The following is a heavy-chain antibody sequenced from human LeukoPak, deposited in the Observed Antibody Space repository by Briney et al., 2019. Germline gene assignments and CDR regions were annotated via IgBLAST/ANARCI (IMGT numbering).Heavy chain of an antibody. CDR3: TRYNNDHFDY. J-gene: IGHJ4*02. V-gene: IGHV3-33*01. D-gene: IGHD1-14*01. CDR2: IAYDGSRA. CDR1: GFTFGGYG. Sequence: QPGGSLRLSCAGPGFTFGGYGMHWFRQTPGEGLEWVAVIAYDGSRAFYADSVKGRFTISRDNSKNTMSVQMDDLRAEDTAVYYCTRYNNDHFDYWGQGTLVTVSS.